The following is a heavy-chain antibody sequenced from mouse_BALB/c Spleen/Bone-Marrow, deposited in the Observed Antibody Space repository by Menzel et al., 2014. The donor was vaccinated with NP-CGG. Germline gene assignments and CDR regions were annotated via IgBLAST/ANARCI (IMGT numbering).Heavy chain of an antibody. V-gene: IGHV14-3*02. J-gene: IGHJ2*01. Sequence: EVKLMESGAELVKPGASVKLSCTASGFNIKDTYMHWVKQRPEQGLEWIGRIDPANGNTKYDPKFQGKATITADTSSNTAYLQLSSLTSEDTGVYYCALYYDYDVGYRGQGTTLTVSS. CDR1: GFNIKDTY. CDR3: ALYYDYDVGY. D-gene: IGHD2-4*01. CDR2: IDPANGNT.